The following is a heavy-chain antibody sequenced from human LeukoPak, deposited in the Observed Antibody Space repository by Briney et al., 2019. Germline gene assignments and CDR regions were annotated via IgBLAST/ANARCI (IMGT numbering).Heavy chain of an antibody. J-gene: IGHJ6*03. V-gene: IGHV4-4*07. Sequence: SETLSLTCTVSGGSISTYNWSWVRQPAGMGLEWIGRIYASGSTYFNPSLKSRVTMSLDTSKNQFSLRLSSVTAADTALYYCARDYAVETAARINYFYYYMDVWGKGTTVTVSS. CDR2: IYASGST. CDR3: ARDYAVETAARINYFYYYMDV. CDR1: GGSISTYN. D-gene: IGHD5-18*01.